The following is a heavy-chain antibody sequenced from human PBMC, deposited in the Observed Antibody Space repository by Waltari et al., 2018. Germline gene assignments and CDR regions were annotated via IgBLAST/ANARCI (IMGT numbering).Heavy chain of an antibody. D-gene: IGHD4-17*01. Sequence: QVQLQQWGAGLLKPSETLSLTCAVYGGSFSGYYWSWIRQPPGKGLEGSGEINHSGSNNYNPSLKSRVTISVDTSKNQFSLKLSSVTAADTAVYYCARGYYGDYWGQGTLVTVSS. V-gene: IGHV4-34*01. CDR3: ARGYYGDY. J-gene: IGHJ4*02. CDR2: INHSGSN. CDR1: GGSFSGYY.